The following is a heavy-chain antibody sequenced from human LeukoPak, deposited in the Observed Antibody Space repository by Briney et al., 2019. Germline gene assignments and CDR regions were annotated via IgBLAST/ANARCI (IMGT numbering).Heavy chain of an antibody. Sequence: GESLKISCKGSGYSFTSYWIGWVRQMPGKGLEWMGIIYPGDSDTRYSPSFQSQVTISADKSISTAYLQWSSLKASDTAMYYCARLPYYYDSSGYYFDYWGQGTLVTVSS. CDR1: GYSFTSYW. D-gene: IGHD3-22*01. J-gene: IGHJ4*02. V-gene: IGHV5-51*01. CDR3: ARLPYYYDSSGYYFDY. CDR2: IYPGDSDT.